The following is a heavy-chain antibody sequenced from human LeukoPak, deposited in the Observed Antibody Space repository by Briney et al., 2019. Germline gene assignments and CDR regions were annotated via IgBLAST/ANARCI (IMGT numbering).Heavy chain of an antibody. D-gene: IGHD3-10*01. J-gene: IGHJ6*03. CDR2: IYYSGST. CDR1: GGSISSYY. V-gene: IGHV4-59*12. Sequence: PSETLSLTCIVSGGSISSYYWTWIRQPPGKGLEWIGYIYYSGSTNYNPSLKSRVTMSVDPSKNQFSLKLSSVTAADTAVYYCARLLPRVRGVIIRYYYYYMDVWGKGTTVTISS. CDR3: ARLLPRVRGVIIRYYYYYMDV.